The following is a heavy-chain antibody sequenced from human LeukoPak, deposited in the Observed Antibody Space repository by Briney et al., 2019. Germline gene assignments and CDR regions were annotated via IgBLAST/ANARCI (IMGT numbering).Heavy chain of an antibody. Sequence: SETLSLTCSVSGPSISGHYWTWIRRPAGKGLEWIGRIYSSGSTTYNSSLKSRVTMSVDTSKNQFSLKLSSVTAADTAVYYCARRSCTGNSCYFDYWGQGTLVTVSS. CDR1: GPSISGHY. J-gene: IGHJ4*02. V-gene: IGHV4-4*07. CDR3: ARRSCTGNSCYFDY. D-gene: IGHD2-8*02. CDR2: IYSSGST.